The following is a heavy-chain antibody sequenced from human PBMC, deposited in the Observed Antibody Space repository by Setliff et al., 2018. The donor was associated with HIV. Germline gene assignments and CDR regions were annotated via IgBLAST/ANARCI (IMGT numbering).Heavy chain of an antibody. D-gene: IGHD3-22*01. CDR2: INHSGST. CDR1: GGSITTSTFY. J-gene: IGHJ5*02. CDR3: AGDSGYPSNWFDP. V-gene: IGHV4-39*02. Sequence: ETLSLTCTVSGGSITTSTFYWGWIRQPPGKGLEWIGEINHSGSTHYNPSLKSRFTISVDTSKNQFSLKLTSVTAADTAMYFCAGDSGYPSNWFDPWGQGILVTVSS.